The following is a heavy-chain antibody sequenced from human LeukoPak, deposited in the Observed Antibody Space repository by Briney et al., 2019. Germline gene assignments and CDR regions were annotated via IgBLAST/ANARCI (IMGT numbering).Heavy chain of an antibody. V-gene: IGHV3-23*01. J-gene: IGHJ4*02. CDR3: AKDHESDGYPCLDH. Sequence: GGSLRLSCAASGFTFSRLAMTWVRQAPGKGLEWVSTISASGPYYADAVRGRFTISRDNSRNTLSLQMDSLRAEDMAVYYCAKDHESDGYPCLDHWGLGTLVTVSS. CDR1: GFTFSRLA. CDR2: ISASGP. D-gene: IGHD3-22*01.